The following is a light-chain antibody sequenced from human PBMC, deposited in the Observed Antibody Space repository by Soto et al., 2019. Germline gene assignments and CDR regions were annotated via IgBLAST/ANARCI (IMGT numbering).Light chain of an antibody. CDR2: GAS. V-gene: IGKV3-15*01. CDR3: QQYNSWPQT. CDR1: QSVDNN. J-gene: IGKJ1*01. Sequence: EKIMTPSPAPLSVSPGDRATLSCRASQSVDNNLAWYQQKPGQAPRLLIYGASARATGIPARFSGSGSGTEVTLTISSLQSEDFAVYYCQQYNSWPQTFGQGTKVDIK.